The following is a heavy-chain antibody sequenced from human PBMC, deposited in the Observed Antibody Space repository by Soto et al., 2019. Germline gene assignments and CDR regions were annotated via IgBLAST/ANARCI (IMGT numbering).Heavy chain of an antibody. V-gene: IGHV3-7*04. Sequence: GGSLRLSCAASGFTFSSYWMTWVRQAPGKGLEWVANIRQDGSEKYFVDSVKGRFTMSRDNAKNSLYLQMNSLRAEDTAVYYCAREISLYGSGSDQDYWGQGTLVTVSS. CDR1: GFTFSSYW. D-gene: IGHD3-10*01. CDR2: IRQDGSEK. CDR3: AREISLYGSGSDQDY. J-gene: IGHJ4*02.